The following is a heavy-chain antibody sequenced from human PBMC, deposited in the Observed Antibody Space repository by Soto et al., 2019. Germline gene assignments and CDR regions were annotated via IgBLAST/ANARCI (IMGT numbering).Heavy chain of an antibody. D-gene: IGHD3-16*01. CDR2: IYYSGST. CDR1: GGSISSGDYY. Sequence: PSETLSLTCTVSGGSISSGDYYWSWIRQPPGKGLEWIGYIYYSGSTYYNPSLKSRVTISVDTSKNQFSLKLSSVTAADTAVYYCARGGGFIGGPYYYGMDVWGQGTTVTVSS. J-gene: IGHJ6*02. V-gene: IGHV4-30-4*01. CDR3: ARGGGFIGGPYYYGMDV.